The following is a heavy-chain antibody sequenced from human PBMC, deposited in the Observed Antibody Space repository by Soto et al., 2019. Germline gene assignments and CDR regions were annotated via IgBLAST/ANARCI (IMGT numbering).Heavy chain of an antibody. D-gene: IGHD4-17*01. Sequence: EVQLVESGGGLVQPGVSLKLSCAASGLTFSRSAMHWVRQASGKGLEWVGRIRSKANSYATAYAASVKGRFTISRDDSKNTAYLQMNSLKTEDTAVYYCTREDYGGTRPAWGQGTLVTVSS. CDR2: IRSKANSYAT. J-gene: IGHJ5*02. CDR1: GLTFSRSA. CDR3: TREDYGGTRPA. V-gene: IGHV3-73*01.